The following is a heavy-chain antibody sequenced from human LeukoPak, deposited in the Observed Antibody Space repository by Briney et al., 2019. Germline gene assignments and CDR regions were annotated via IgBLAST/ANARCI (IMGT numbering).Heavy chain of an antibody. CDR2: INPNSGGT. Sequence: ASVKVSCKASGYTFTSYGISWVRQAPGQGLEWMGWINPNSGGTNYAQKVQGRVTMTRDTSISTAYMELSRLRSDDTAVYYCARSGTATQFDYWGQGTLVTVSS. D-gene: IGHD1-14*01. J-gene: IGHJ4*02. V-gene: IGHV1-2*02. CDR3: ARSGTATQFDY. CDR1: GYTFTSYG.